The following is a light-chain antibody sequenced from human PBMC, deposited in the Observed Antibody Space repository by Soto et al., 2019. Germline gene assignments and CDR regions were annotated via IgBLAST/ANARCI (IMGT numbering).Light chain of an antibody. CDR1: QDIGTY. V-gene: IGKV1-39*01. J-gene: IGKJ1*01. CDR3: QQTLSFPPT. CDR2: AAS. Sequence: IQMTQSPSSLSASVGDRVIITCQASQDIGTYLAWYQQKSGKAPKLLIYAASSLQSGVPSRFSGSGSETDFTLTISSLQPEDFATYYCQQTLSFPPTFGQGTKVDIK.